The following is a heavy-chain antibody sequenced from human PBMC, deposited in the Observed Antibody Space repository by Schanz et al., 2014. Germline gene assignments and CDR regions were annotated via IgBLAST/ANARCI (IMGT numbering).Heavy chain of an antibody. CDR1: GFIFTSYS. J-gene: IGHJ4*02. CDR2: ISYDGNTK. CDR3: AKEGSIYWDRSVDY. D-gene: IGHD1-26*01. V-gene: IGHV3-30*18. Sequence: VQLVESGGGLVKSGGSLRLSCATSGFIFTSYSMHWVRQAPGKGLEWVTVISYDGNTKYYADSVKGRFTISRDNSKNTLYLQMNSLRPEDTAVYYCAKEGSIYWDRSVDYWGQGTLVTVSS.